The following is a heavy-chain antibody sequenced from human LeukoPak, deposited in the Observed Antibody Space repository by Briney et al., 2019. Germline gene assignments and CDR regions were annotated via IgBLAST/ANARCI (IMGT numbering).Heavy chain of an antibody. CDR1: GFTLSSYA. J-gene: IGHJ4*02. V-gene: IGHV3-30-3*01. CDR3: ARDPSIAARGPFDY. D-gene: IGHD6-6*01. CDR2: ISYDGSNK. Sequence: GRSLRLSCAASGFTLSSYAMHWVRQAPGKGLEWVAVISYDGSNKYYADSVKGRFTISRDNSKNTLYLQMNSLRAEDTAVYYCARDPSIAARGPFDYWGQGTLVTVSS.